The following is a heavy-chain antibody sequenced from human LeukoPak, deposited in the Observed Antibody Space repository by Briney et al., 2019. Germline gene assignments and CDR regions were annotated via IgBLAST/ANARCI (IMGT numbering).Heavy chain of an antibody. Sequence: ASVKVSCKASGYTFTSYGISWVRQAPGQGLEWMGIINPSGGSTSYAQKFQGRVTMTRDTSTSTVYMELSSLRSEDTAVYYCARVNTMVQGAIVFGYWGQGTLVTVSS. V-gene: IGHV1-46*01. J-gene: IGHJ4*02. CDR3: ARVNTMVQGAIVFGY. CDR1: GYTFTSYG. CDR2: INPSGGST. D-gene: IGHD3-10*01.